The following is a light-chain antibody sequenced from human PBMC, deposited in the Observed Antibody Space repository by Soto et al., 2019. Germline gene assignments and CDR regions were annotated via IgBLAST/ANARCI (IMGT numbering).Light chain of an antibody. CDR1: QSVSSS. CDR2: DAS. Sequence: EIVMTQSPDILSVSPGERATLSCRASQSVSSSLAWYQQKPGQAPRLLIYDASTRATGIPARFSGSGSGTEFTLTISSLQSEDFALYYCQQYNKWPPVYPLGQGTKLEIK. V-gene: IGKV3D-15*01. J-gene: IGKJ2*01. CDR3: QQYNKWPPVYP.